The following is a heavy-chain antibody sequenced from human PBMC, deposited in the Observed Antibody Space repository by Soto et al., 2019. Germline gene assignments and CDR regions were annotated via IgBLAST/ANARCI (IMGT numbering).Heavy chain of an antibody. Sequence: QVQLVESGGGVVQPGRSLRLSCAASGFTFSSYGMHWVRQAPGKGLEWVAVIWYDGSNKYYADSVKGRFTISRDNSQNPXYLQMNSLRAEDTAVYYCARDNSSSWYGQTNWFDPWGQGTLVTVSS. V-gene: IGHV3-33*01. CDR3: ARDNSSSWYGQTNWFDP. CDR1: GFTFSSYG. J-gene: IGHJ5*02. CDR2: IWYDGSNK. D-gene: IGHD6-13*01.